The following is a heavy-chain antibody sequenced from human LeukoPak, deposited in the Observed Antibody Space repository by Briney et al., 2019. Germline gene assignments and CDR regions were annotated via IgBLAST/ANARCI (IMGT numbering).Heavy chain of an antibody. J-gene: IGHJ4*02. CDR3: ARDFRSYSSSWQSPGY. D-gene: IGHD6-13*01. Sequence: GGSLRLSCAASGFTFSSYAMHWVRQAPGKGLEWVAVISYDGSNKYYADSVKGRFTISRDNSKNTLYLQMNSLRAEDTAVYYCARDFRSYSSSWQSPGYWGQGTLVTVSS. V-gene: IGHV3-30*04. CDR2: ISYDGSNK. CDR1: GFTFSSYA.